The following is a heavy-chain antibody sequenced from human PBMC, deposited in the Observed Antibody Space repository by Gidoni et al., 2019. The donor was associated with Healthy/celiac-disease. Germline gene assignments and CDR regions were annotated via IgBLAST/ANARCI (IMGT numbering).Heavy chain of an antibody. CDR3: AREILYGSGLDY. CDR2: IIPIFGTA. D-gene: IGHD3-10*01. J-gene: IGHJ4*02. V-gene: IGHV1-69*06. Sequence: QVQLVQSGAAVKKPGSSVKVSCKASGGTFSSYAISWVRQAPGQGLEWMGGIIPIFGTANYAKKFQGRVTITANKSTSTAYMELSSLRSEDTAVYYCAREILYGSGLDYWGQGTLVTVSS. CDR1: GGTFSSYA.